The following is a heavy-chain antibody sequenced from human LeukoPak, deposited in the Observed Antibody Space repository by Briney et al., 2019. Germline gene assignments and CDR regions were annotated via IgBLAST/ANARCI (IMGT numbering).Heavy chain of an antibody. CDR1: GGTFSSYA. V-gene: IGHV1-69*04. D-gene: IGHD3-16*02. Sequence: GASVKVSCKASGGTFSSYAISWVRQAPGQGLEWMGRIIPILGIANYAQKFQGRVTITADKSTSTAYMELSSLRSEDTAVYYCARVVLRTTYYYGMDVWGQGTTVTVSS. CDR3: ARVVLRTTYYYGMDV. J-gene: IGHJ6*02. CDR2: IIPILGIA.